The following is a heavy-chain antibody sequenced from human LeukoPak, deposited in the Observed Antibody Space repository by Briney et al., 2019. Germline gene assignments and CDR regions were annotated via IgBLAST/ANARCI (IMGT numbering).Heavy chain of an antibody. CDR1: GFTVSSNY. J-gene: IGHJ4*02. CDR3: ARDFSGYCSGGTCYFGY. CDR2: LYSGGSA. D-gene: IGHD2-15*01. Sequence: PGGSLRLSRTASGFTVSSNYMSWVRQAPGKGLEWVSTLYSGGSAYYADSVKGRFIVSRDDSKNTLFLQMNSLRDEDTAVYYCARDFSGYCSGGTCYFGYWGQGTLVTVSS. V-gene: IGHV3-66*01.